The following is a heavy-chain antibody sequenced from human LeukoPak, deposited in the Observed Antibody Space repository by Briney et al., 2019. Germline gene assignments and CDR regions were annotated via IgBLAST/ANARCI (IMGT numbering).Heavy chain of an antibody. D-gene: IGHD6-13*01. J-gene: IGHJ4*02. V-gene: IGHV1-2*02. Sequence: ASVKVSCKASGYTFTSYGISWVRQAPGQGLEWMGWINPNSGGTNYAQKFQGRVTMTRDTSISTAYMELSRLRSDDTAVYYCARDYLPSSSWYDYWGQGTLVTVSS. CDR1: GYTFTSYG. CDR2: INPNSGGT. CDR3: ARDYLPSSSWYDY.